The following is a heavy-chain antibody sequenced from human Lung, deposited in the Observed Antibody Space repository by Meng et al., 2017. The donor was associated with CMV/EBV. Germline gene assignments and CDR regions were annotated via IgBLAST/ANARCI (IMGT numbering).Heavy chain of an antibody. CDR1: ESFSSDSAA. CDR2: TYYRSKWYN. CDR3: AGGGGYTSGWYDY. Sequence: ESFSSDSAAWAWIRQSPSRGLEWLGKTYYRSKWYNDYAKSVKGRIPIYADTSKNQFSLQLISVTPEDTAVYYCAGGGGYTSGWYDYWGQGTLVTVSS. V-gene: IGHV6-1*01. J-gene: IGHJ4*02. D-gene: IGHD6-19*01.